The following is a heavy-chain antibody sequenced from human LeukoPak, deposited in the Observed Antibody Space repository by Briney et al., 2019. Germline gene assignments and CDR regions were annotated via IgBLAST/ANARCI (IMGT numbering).Heavy chain of an antibody. J-gene: IGHJ3*02. V-gene: IGHV1-2*02. CDR1: GYTFTAYY. CDR2: INPNSGDT. Sequence: GASVKVSCRASGYTFTAYYIHWVRQAPGQGLEWMGWINPNSGDTTLPQRFQGRVTMTRDTSIITAYMELSSLTSDDTGMYYCARGPTLGLDIWGQGTKVTVLS. CDR3: ARGPTLGLDI.